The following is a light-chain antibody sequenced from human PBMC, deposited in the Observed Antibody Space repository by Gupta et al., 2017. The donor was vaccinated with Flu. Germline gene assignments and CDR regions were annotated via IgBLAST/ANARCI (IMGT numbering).Light chain of an antibody. CDR2: DDE. V-gene: IGLV3-21*03. CDR1: KIGSRS. J-gene: IGLJ2*01. Sequence: GKTATSTWGGSKIGSRSVHWYQQKPGQAPLLIVYDDEKRLSVSPGRFSGGNAANTATLTISAVEGGDEADYYCQVWDAATDYVIFGGRTKLTVL. CDR3: QVWDAATDYVI.